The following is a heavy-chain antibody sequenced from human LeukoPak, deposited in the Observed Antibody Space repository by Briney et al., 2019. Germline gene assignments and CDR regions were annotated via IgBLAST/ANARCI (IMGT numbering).Heavy chain of an antibody. CDR2: IIPIFGTA. Sequence: ASVKVSCKASGGTFSSYAISWVRQAPGQGLEWMGRIIPIFGTANYAQKFQGRVTITTDESTSTAYMELSSLRSEDTTVYYCARTGTTKIQFDPWGQGTLVTVSS. D-gene: IGHD1-7*01. CDR1: GGTFSSYA. J-gene: IGHJ5*02. V-gene: IGHV1-69*05. CDR3: ARTGTTKIQFDP.